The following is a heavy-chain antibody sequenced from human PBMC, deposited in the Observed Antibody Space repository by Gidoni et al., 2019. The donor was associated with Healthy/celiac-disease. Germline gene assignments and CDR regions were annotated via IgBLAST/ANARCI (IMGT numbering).Heavy chain of an antibody. CDR3: ARTGDGYSSPFDWYFDL. CDR1: GFTSSSFA. Sequence: QVQLVESGGGVVQPGSPLRLSCAAFGFTSSSFAMHWVRQAPGKGLEWVAVISYDGSNKYYADSVKGRFTISRDNSKNTLYLQMNSLRAEDTAVYYCARTGDGYSSPFDWYFDLWGRGTLVTVSS. D-gene: IGHD6-13*01. J-gene: IGHJ2*01. CDR2: ISYDGSNK. V-gene: IGHV3-30-3*01.